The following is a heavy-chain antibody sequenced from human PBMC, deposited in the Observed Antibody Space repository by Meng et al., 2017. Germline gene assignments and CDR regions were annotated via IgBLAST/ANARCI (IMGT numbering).Heavy chain of an antibody. CDR2: IKQDGSEK. J-gene: IGHJ4*02. Sequence: GGSLRLSCAASGFTFSSYWMSWVRQAPGKGLEWVAKIKQDGSEKYYVDSVKGRFTISRDNAKNSLYLQMNSLRAEDTAVYYCARVSQQWLPILYYYDYWGQAMLTVSS. CDR1: GFTFSSYW. CDR3: ARVSQQWLPILYYYDY. V-gene: IGHV3-7*01. D-gene: IGHD6-19*01.